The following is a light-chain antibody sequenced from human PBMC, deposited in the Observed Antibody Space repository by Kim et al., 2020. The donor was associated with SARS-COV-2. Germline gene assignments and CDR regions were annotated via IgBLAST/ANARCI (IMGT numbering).Light chain of an antibody. CDR1: QSVNNNF. J-gene: IGKJ2*01. CDR2: GAS. CDR3: QQYGSPPYT. Sequence: LCPGERPTLTCGASQSVNNNFLAWYQQKPGQAPRLLIYGASSRATGIPDRFSGSGSGTDFTLTISRLEPEDFAVFYCQQYGSPPYTFGQGTKLEI. V-gene: IGKV3-20*01.